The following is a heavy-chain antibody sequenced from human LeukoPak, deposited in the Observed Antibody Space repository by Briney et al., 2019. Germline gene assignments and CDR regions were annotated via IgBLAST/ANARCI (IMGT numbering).Heavy chain of an antibody. Sequence: GGSLRLSCAASGFTISSNYMNWVRQAPGKGLEWVSVIFNSGDTYYADSVKGRFTISRDTSKNTLYLQMNSLRVDDRAVYYCARDPAPATGAFDIWGQGTMLIIS. CDR2: IFNSGDT. V-gene: IGHV3-53*01. CDR3: ARDPAPATGAFDI. CDR1: GFTISSNY. J-gene: IGHJ3*02. D-gene: IGHD1-1*01.